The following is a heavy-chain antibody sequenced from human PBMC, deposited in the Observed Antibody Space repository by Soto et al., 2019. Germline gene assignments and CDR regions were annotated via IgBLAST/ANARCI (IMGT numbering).Heavy chain of an antibody. CDR2: IYYSGST. J-gene: IGHJ6*03. CDR3: ARASYYYGSLYYYYYMDV. Sequence: PSETLSLTCTVSGGSISSYYWSWIRQPPGKGLEWIGYIYYSGSTNYNPSLKSRVTISVDTSKNQFSLKLSSVTAADTAVYYCARASYYYGSLYYYYYMDVWGKGTTVTVSS. CDR1: GGSISSYY. V-gene: IGHV4-59*01. D-gene: IGHD3-10*01.